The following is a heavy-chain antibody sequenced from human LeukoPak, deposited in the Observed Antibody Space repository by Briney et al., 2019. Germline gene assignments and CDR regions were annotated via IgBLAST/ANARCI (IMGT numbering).Heavy chain of an antibody. CDR1: GFTFSTYV. Sequence: GGSLRLSCAASGFTFSTYVMNWVRQAPGKGLEWVSHITTGDSTYYPDSVKGRFTVSRDSSKNTLYLQMNSLTADDAAVYHCARAYSSNWYDYWGQGTLVTVSS. CDR2: ITTGDST. D-gene: IGHD6-19*01. V-gene: IGHV3-23*01. CDR3: ARAYSSNWYDY. J-gene: IGHJ5*01.